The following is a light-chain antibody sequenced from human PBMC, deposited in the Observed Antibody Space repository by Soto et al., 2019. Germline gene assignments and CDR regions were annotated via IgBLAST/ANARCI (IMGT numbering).Light chain of an antibody. CDR1: QSISSW. V-gene: IGKV1-5*01. J-gene: IGKJ3*01. Sequence: DIQMTQSPSTLSASVGDRVTITCRASQSISSWLAWYQQKPGKAPKLLIYDASSLESGVPSRFSGSGSGTEFTLTISSLQPDDFATYYCQQYNSYSPSFGPGTKADIK. CDR2: DAS. CDR3: QQYNSYSPS.